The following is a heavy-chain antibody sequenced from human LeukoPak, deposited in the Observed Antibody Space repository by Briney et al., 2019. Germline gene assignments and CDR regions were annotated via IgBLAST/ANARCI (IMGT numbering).Heavy chain of an antibody. CDR3: ARMVRGVISLPFYYFDY. Sequence: ASVKDSCKASGHTFTSYDINWVRQATGQGLEWMGWMNPNSGNTGYAQKFQGRVTMTRNTSISTAYMELSSLRSEDTAVYYCARMVRGVISLPFYYFDYWGQGTLVTVSS. D-gene: IGHD3-10*01. J-gene: IGHJ4*02. CDR1: GHTFTSYD. V-gene: IGHV1-8*01. CDR2: MNPNSGNT.